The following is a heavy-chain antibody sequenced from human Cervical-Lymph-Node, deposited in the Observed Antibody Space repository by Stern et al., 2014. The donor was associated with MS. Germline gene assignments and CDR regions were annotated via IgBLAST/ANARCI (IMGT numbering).Heavy chain of an antibody. Sequence: QVQLVQSGPEVKKPGASVRVSCKASGYTFTSHYMHWVRQAPGKGLEWMGLINPSTGSSIYAQRFQGRVAMTRDTSSTTVYLELSSLTSEETALYYCARDVARKYYFDSWGQGTLVTVSS. D-gene: IGHD2-21*01. V-gene: IGHV1-46*01. CDR1: GYTFTSHY. J-gene: IGHJ4*02. CDR3: ARDVARKYYFDS. CDR2: INPSTGSS.